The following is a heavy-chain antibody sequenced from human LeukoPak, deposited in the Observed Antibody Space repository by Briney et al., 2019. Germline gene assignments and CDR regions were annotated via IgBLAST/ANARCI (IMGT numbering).Heavy chain of an antibody. Sequence: SETLSLTCTVSGYSISSGYYWGWIRQPPGKGLEWIGSIYHSGSTYYNPSLKSRVTISVDTSKNQFSLTLSSVTAADTAVYYCARDQLEPGFAFDIWGQGTMVTVSS. D-gene: IGHD1-1*01. CDR2: IYHSGST. CDR1: GYSISSGYY. V-gene: IGHV4-38-2*02. CDR3: ARDQLEPGFAFDI. J-gene: IGHJ3*02.